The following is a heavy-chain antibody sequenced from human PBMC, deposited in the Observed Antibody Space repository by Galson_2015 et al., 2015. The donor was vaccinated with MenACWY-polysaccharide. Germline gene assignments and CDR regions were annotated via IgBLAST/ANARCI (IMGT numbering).Heavy chain of an antibody. Sequence: SVKASCKASGYTFTSYDINWVRQATGQGLEWMGWMNPNSGNTGYAQKFQGRVTMTSSSAMTTAYMELSSLRSEDTAVYYCARIIARKYTFADSWGQGTLVTVSS. CDR1: GYTFTSYD. J-gene: IGHJ4*02. D-gene: IGHD2-21*01. CDR3: ARIIARKYTFADS. CDR2: MNPNSGNT. V-gene: IGHV1-8*01.